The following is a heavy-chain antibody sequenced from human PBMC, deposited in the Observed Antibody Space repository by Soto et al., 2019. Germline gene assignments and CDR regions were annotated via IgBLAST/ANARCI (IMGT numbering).Heavy chain of an antibody. CDR3: ATASLAADYFGH. J-gene: IGHJ4*02. CDR2: IYHSGNT. Sequence: QVQLQESGPGLVKPSQTLSLTCTVSDGSISSGDYYWGWIRQPPGKGLEWIGYIYHSGNTYYNPSLKSRLSMSVDTSTNQFSLNLNSVTASDTAAYYCATASLAADYFGHWGQGTQVTFYS. V-gene: IGHV4-30-4*08. D-gene: IGHD6-19*01. CDR1: DGSISSGDYY.